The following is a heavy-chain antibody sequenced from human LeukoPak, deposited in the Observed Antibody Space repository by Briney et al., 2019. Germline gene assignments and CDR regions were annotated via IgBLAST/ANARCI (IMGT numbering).Heavy chain of an antibody. CDR1: GGSFSGYY. J-gene: IGHJ4*02. V-gene: IGHV4-34*01. D-gene: IGHD2-2*02. CDR2: INHSGST. Sequence: SETLSLTCAVYGGSFSGYYWSWIRQPPGKGLEWIGEINHSGSTNYNPSLKSRVTISVDTSKNQFSLKLSSVTAADTAVYYCARGPYCSSTSCYTPPENWGQGTLVTVSS. CDR3: ARGPYCSSTSCYTPPEN.